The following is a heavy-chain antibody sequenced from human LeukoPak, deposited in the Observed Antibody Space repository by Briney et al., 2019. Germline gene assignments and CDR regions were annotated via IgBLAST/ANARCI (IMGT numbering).Heavy chain of an antibody. CDR3: ARTRPGEEWLRYFDY. J-gene: IGHJ4*02. V-gene: IGHV3-7*01. CDR2: INPDGSEK. D-gene: IGHD5-12*01. Sequence: GGSLRLSCAASGFSFSSNWMTWVRQAPGKGLEWVGNINPDGSEKFYVDSVRGRFTISRDNAKSSLYLQMSSLRVDDTALYYCARTRPGEEWLRYFDYWGQGTLVTVSS. CDR1: GFSFSSNW.